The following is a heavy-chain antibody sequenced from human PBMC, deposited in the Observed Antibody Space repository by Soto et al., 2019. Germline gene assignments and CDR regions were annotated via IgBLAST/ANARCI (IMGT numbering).Heavy chain of an antibody. CDR3: ARGLPLSYDFLIGYYIPLPYYDY. Sequence: PSETLSLTCAVSCGSISSDGYSWSWIRQPPGKGLEWIGYIYHSVSTYYNPSLKSRVTISVARSKNQFSLKLSSVTAADTAVYYCARGLPLSYDFLIGYYIPLPYYDYSSQRTPVTVSS. CDR2: IYHSVST. J-gene: IGHJ4*02. V-gene: IGHV4-30-2*01. D-gene: IGHD3-3*01. CDR1: CGSISSDGYS.